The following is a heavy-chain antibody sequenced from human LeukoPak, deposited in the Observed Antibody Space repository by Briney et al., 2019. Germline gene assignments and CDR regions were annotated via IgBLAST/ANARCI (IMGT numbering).Heavy chain of an antibody. CDR3: ARRPTVVSPWGAFDI. V-gene: IGHV1-8*03. Sequence: GASVKVSCKASGYTFTSYDINWVRQATGQGLEWMGWMNPNSGNTGYAQKFQGRVTITRNTTISTAYMELSSLRSEDTAVYYCARRPTVVSPWGAFDIWGQGTMVTVSS. CDR1: GYTFTSYD. CDR2: MNPNSGNT. D-gene: IGHD4-23*01. J-gene: IGHJ3*02.